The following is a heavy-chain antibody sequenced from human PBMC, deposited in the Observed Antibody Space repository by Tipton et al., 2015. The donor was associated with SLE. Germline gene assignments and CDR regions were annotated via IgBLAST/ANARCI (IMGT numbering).Heavy chain of an antibody. CDR2: ISGSGGST. D-gene: IGHD2-2*01. V-gene: IGHV3-23*01. Sequence: SLRLSCAASGFTFSSYAMSWVRQAPGKGLEWVSAISGSGGSTYYADSVKGRFTISRDNSKNQFSLKLSSVTAADTAVYYCARGRYCSSTSCFSRYYYYYMDVWGKGTTVTVSS. CDR3: ARGRYCSSTSCFSRYYYYYMDV. J-gene: IGHJ6*03. CDR1: GFTFSSYA.